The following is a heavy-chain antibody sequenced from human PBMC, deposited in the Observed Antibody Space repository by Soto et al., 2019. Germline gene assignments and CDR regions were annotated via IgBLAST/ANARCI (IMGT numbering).Heavy chain of an antibody. J-gene: IGHJ4*02. CDR1: GYTFTSYG. D-gene: IGHD1-1*01. Sequence: QVHLVQSGAEVKKPGASVKVSCKASGYTFTSYGITWVRQAPGQGLEWMGWISAHNGNTDNAQKLQGRVIVTRDTSTSTGYMERRRLRSEDTTVYFCARGRYGDYWGQGALVSVPS. CDR2: ISAHNGNT. V-gene: IGHV1-18*01. CDR3: ARGRYGDY.